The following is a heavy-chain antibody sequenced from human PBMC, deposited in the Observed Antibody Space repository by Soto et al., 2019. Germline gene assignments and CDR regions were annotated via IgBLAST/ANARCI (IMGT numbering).Heavy chain of an antibody. CDR3: AADPFSGSYPNWFDP. J-gene: IGHJ5*02. Sequence: QMQLVQSGPEVKKPGTSVKVSCKASGFTFTSSAMQWVRQARGQRLEWIGWIVVGSGNTNYAQKFQERVTITRDMSTSTAYMVLSSLRSEDTAVYYCAADPFSGSYPNWFDPWGQGTLVTVSS. CDR1: GFTFTSSA. CDR2: IVVGSGNT. D-gene: IGHD3-10*01. V-gene: IGHV1-58*02.